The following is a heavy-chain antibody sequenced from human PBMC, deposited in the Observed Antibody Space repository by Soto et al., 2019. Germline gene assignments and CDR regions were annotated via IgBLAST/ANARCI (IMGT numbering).Heavy chain of an antibody. CDR1: GYSFTSYW. CDR3: ARHEQGPGEAAAGPN. CDR2: IDPSDSYT. Sequence: PGESLKISCKGSGYSFTSYWISWVRQMPGKGLEWMGRIDPSDSYTNYSPSFQGHVTISADKSISTAYLQWSSLKASDTAMYYCARHEQGPGEAAAGPNWGQGTLVTVSS. V-gene: IGHV5-10-1*01. J-gene: IGHJ4*02. D-gene: IGHD6-13*01.